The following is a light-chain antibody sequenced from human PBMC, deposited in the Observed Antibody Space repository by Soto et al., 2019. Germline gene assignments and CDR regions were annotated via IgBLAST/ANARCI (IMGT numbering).Light chain of an antibody. CDR1: QSMNDW. CDR3: LRYNAFSQT. Sequence: DIQMTQSPSTLSASIGDRVTITCRASQSMNDWLAWYQQKPGKAPKVLIYDASSLQSGVPSRFSGSRSGTGFTLTIDSLQPDDVATYYCLRYNAFSQTFGQGTKVDIK. J-gene: IGKJ1*01. CDR2: DAS. V-gene: IGKV1-5*01.